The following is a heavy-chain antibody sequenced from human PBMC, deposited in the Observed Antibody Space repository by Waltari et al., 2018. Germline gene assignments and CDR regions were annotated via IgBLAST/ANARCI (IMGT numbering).Heavy chain of an antibody. CDR2: YYNSGNT. CDR1: GGSISRSSYY. D-gene: IGHD3-10*01. CDR3: ATDTPGNYYKQWVH. J-gene: IGHJ4*02. Sequence: QLQLQESGPGLVKPSETLSLPCTVPGGSISRSSYYWGWIRQPPGKGLEWIGSYYNSGNTYYNPSLKSRLTISADTSNNQFSLQITSVTAADAAVYFCATDTPGNYYKQWVHWGRGILVTVSS. V-gene: IGHV4-39*01.